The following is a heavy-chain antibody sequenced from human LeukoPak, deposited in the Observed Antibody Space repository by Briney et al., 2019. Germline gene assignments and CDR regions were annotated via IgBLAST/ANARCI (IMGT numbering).Heavy chain of an antibody. J-gene: IGHJ6*03. CDR2: IYHSGST. Sequence: SETLSLTCAVYGGSFSGYYWGWIRQPPGKGLEWIGSIYHSGSTYYNPSLKSRVTISVDTSKNQFSLKLSSVTAADTAVYYCAGSGWYIYYYYYMDVWGKGTTVTVSS. CDR3: AGSGWYIYYYYYMDV. V-gene: IGHV4-38-2*01. CDR1: GGSFSGYY. D-gene: IGHD6-19*01.